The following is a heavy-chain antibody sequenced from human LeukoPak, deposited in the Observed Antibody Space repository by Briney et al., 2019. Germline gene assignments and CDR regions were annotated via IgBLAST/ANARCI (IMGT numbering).Heavy chain of an antibody. V-gene: IGHV1-69*13. Sequence: GASVKVSCKASGGTFSSYAISWVRQAPGQGLEWMGGIIPIFGTANYAQKFQGRVTITADESTSTAYMELSSLRSEDTAVYYCARESPPYCSSTSCYGMDVWGQGTTVTVSS. CDR3: ARESPPYCSSTSCYGMDV. CDR1: GGTFSSYA. CDR2: IIPIFGTA. D-gene: IGHD2-2*01. J-gene: IGHJ6*02.